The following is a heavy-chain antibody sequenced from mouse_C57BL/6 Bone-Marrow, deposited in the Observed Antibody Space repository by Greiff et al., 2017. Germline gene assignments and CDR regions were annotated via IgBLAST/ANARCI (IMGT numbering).Heavy chain of an antibody. Sequence: QLQQPGAELVKPGASVKLSCKASGYTFTSYWMQWVKQRPGQGLEWIGEIDPSDSYTNYNQKFKGKATLTVDTSSSTAYMQLSSLTSEDSAVYYCASGYYGIAMDYWGQGTSVAVSS. D-gene: IGHD2-3*01. CDR3: ASGYYGIAMDY. CDR2: IDPSDSYT. V-gene: IGHV1-50*01. J-gene: IGHJ4*01. CDR1: GYTFTSYW.